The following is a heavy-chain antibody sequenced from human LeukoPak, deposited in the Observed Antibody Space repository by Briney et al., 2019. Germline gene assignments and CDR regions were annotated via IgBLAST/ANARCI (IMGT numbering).Heavy chain of an antibody. V-gene: IGHV4-59*01. D-gene: IGHD2/OR15-2a*01. CDR3: ARNMGAPGDAFDI. Sequence: PSETLSHTCTVSGASISSYYWSWIRQPPGQRLEWIAYISYSGSATCNPSLKSRITISVDTSKNKFSLKLSSVTAADTAVYYCARNMGAPGDAFDIWGQGTVVTVSS. CDR2: ISYSGSA. J-gene: IGHJ3*02. CDR1: GASISSYY.